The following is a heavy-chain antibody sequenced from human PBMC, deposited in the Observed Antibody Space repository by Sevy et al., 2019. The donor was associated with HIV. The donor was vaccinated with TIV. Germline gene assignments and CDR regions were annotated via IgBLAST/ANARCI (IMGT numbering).Heavy chain of an antibody. CDR1: GFTFSSYS. CDR3: ARENSYGGDAFDI. J-gene: IGHJ3*02. V-gene: IGHV3-21*01. D-gene: IGHD5-18*01. Sequence: GGSLRLSCAASGFTFSSYSMNWVRQAPGKGLEWVSSISSSSSYIYYADSVKGRFTISRDNAKNSLLLQMNILRAEDTAVYYCARENSYGGDAFDIWGQGTMVPVSS. CDR2: ISSSSSYI.